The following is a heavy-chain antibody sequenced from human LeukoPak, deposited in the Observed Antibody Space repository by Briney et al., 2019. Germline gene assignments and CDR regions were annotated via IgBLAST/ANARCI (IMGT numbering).Heavy chain of an antibody. D-gene: IGHD3-10*01. V-gene: IGHV1-58*02. CDR1: GFTFTSSA. CDR2: IVVGSGNT. CDR3: AADQEHGSGSYADY. Sequence: GSSVKVSCKASGFTFTSSAMQWVRQARGQRLEWIGWIVVGSGNTNYAQKFQERVTITRDMSTSTAYMELSSLRSEDTAVYYCAADQEHGSGSYADYWGQGTLVTVSS. J-gene: IGHJ4*02.